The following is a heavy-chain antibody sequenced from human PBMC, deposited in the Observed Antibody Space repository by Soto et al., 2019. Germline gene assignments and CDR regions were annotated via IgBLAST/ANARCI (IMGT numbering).Heavy chain of an antibody. J-gene: IGHJ4*02. CDR3: ARLDPYSGPSWYFDY. D-gene: IGHD1-26*01. Sequence: SVKVSCEASGGTFSSYAISWVRQAPGQGLEWMGGIIPIFGTANYAQKFQGRVTITADESTSTAYMELSSLRSEDTAVYYCARLDPYSGPSWYFDYWGQGTLVTVSS. CDR2: IIPIFGTA. V-gene: IGHV1-69*13. CDR1: GGTFSSYA.